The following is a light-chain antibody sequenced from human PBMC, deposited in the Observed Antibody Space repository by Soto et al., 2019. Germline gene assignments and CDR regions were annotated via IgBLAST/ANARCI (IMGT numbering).Light chain of an antibody. Sequence: EIVLTQSPGTLSLSPGERATLSCRASQSFSSSYLAWYQQKPGQAPRLLIHGASSRATGIPDRFSGSGSGKDFTLTISSLEPEDFAVYYCQHYGSALFTFGPGTKVDVK. J-gene: IGKJ3*01. V-gene: IGKV3-20*01. CDR3: QHYGSALFT. CDR2: GAS. CDR1: QSFSSSY.